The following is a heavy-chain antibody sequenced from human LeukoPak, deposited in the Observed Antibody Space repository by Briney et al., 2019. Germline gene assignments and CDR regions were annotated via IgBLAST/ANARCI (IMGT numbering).Heavy chain of an antibody. V-gene: IGHV3-11*01. J-gene: IGHJ5*02. CDR2: INIGGTNT. Sequence: GGSLRLSCAASGLNFSDYYMSWIRPAPGKGLEWLSYINIGGTNTHYADSVKGRFTISRDNAKKSLYLEMTNLRAEDTAVYYCATDGAGFDTWGQGVLVTVSS. CDR3: ATDGAGFDT. CDR1: GLNFSDYY.